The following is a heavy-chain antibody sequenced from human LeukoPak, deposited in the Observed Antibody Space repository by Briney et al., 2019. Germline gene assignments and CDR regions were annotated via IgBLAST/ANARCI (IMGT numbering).Heavy chain of an antibody. V-gene: IGHV4/OR15-8*02. CDR1: GFTFRSYA. CDR2: VHLSGAT. J-gene: IGHJ4*02. CDR3: TRESGAFSPFGF. Sequence: PGKSLRLSCEASGFTFRSYAMHWVRQPPNKGLEWIGEVHLSGATNYNPSLESRVTMSIDTSKNHLSLELTSVTAADTAMYYCTRESGAFSPFGFWGQGTLVTVSS. D-gene: IGHD1-26*01.